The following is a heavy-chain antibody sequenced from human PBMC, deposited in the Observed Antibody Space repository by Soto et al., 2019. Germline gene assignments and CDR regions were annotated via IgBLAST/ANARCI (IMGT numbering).Heavy chain of an antibody. J-gene: IGHJ4*02. CDR3: ARRGALTGTVFDY. CDR1: GYTFTTYA. D-gene: IGHD1-1*01. V-gene: IGHV1-3*01. CDR2: INAGNGNT. Sequence: QVQLVQSGAEVKKPGASVKVSCKAAGYTFTTYAMHWVRQAPGQRLEWMGWINAGNGNTKYSQKCQGRVTFTSDTSARIAYMELSSLRSEDTSVYYCARRGALTGTVFDYWGQGTLVTVSS.